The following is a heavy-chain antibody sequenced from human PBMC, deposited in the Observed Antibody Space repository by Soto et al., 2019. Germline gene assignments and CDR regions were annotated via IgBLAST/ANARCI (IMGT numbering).Heavy chain of an antibody. J-gene: IGHJ4*02. CDR1: GGSISSGGYY. V-gene: IGHV4-31*03. CDR3: ASLHPPDYYDSRGYFDY. D-gene: IGHD3-22*01. CDR2: IYYSGST. Sequence: SETLSLTCTVSGGSISSGGYYWSWIRQHPGKSLEWIGYIYYSGSTYYNPSLKSRVTISVDTSKNQFSLKLSSVTAADTAVYYCASLHPPDYYDSRGYFDYWGQGTLVTVSS.